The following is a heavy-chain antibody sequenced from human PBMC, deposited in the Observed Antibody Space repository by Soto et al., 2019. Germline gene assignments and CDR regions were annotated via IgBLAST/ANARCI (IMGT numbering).Heavy chain of an antibody. Sequence: SETLSLTCTVSGGSVSSGRYYWSWIRQPPGKGLEWIGYIYYSGSTNYNPSLKSRVTISVDTSKNQFSLKLSSVTAADTAVYYCARGPGELLAFDYWGQGTLVTVSS. CDR1: GGSVSSGRYY. D-gene: IGHD1-26*01. CDR3: ARGPGELLAFDY. CDR2: IYYSGST. J-gene: IGHJ4*02. V-gene: IGHV4-61*01.